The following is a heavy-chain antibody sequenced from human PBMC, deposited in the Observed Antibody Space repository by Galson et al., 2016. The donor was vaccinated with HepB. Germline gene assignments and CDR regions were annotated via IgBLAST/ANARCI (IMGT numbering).Heavy chain of an antibody. Sequence: SLRLSCAASGFIFSTYDMHWVRQPTGKGLEWVSAIGTVGDTHYPDSVKGRFTISRENAKTSLYLQMNSLRAEDTAVYYCRGWNFDIDYWGQGTLVSVSS. J-gene: IGHJ4*02. CDR3: RGWNFDIDY. CDR2: IGTVGDT. V-gene: IGHV3-13*04. D-gene: IGHD1-7*01. CDR1: GFIFSTYD.